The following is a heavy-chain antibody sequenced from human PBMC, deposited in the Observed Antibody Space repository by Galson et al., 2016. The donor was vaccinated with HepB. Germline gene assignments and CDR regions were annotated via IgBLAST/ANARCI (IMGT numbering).Heavy chain of an antibody. J-gene: IGHJ1*01. CDR2: IADDGSYK. V-gene: IGHV3-30*18. CDR3: AKDRDGGGVMRAFHH. D-gene: IGHD3-16*01. Sequence: SLRLSCAASEFLFSGHWMTWVRQAPGKGLEWVALIADDGSYKYYGDTEKGRFTISRDNSKNTLYLQMNSLRAEDTAVYYCAKDRDGGGVMRAFHHWGHGTLVTVSS. CDR1: EFLFSGHW.